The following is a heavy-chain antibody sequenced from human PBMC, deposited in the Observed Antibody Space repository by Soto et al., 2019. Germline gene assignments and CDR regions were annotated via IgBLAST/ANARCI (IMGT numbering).Heavy chain of an antibody. D-gene: IGHD3-3*01. J-gene: IGHJ4*02. Sequence: PPETLSLTCTVSGDSVDQSYWSWNRQSPGKRMEWIGYIIHRGTTKYNPSLNSQVTMSLDTSKNQVSLRLTSVTAADTAIYFCARERTGFGYIEYWGRGTLVTVSS. CDR2: IIHRGTT. V-gene: IGHV4-59*02. CDR1: GDSVDQSY. CDR3: ARERTGFGYIEY.